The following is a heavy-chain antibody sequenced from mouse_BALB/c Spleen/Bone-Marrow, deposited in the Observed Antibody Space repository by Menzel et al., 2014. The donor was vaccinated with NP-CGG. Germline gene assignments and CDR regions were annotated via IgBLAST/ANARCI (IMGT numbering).Heavy chain of an antibody. CDR1: GYTFTSYW. J-gene: IGHJ2*01. Sequence: QVQLQQSGAELVRPGASVKLSCKASGYTFTSYWINWMRQRPGQGLEWIGNIYPSDSYTNYNQKFKDKATLTVDKSSSTAYMQLSSPTSEDSAVYYCTKSGGYYFDYWGRGTTLTVSS. CDR3: TKSGGYYFDY. V-gene: IGHV1-69*02. CDR2: IYPSDSYT.